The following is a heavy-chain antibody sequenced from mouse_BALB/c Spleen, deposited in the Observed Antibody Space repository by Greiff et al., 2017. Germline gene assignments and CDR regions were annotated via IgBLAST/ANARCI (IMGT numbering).Heavy chain of an antibody. CDR2: IYPGSGNT. CDR3: APKGVDYDGFAY. J-gene: IGHJ3*01. CDR1: GYAFTNYW. Sequence: VKLMESGAELVRPGTSVKISCKASGYAFTNYWLGWVKQRPGHGLEWIGDIYPGSGNTYYNEKFKGKATLTADKSSSTAYMQLSSLTSEDSAVYFCAPKGVDYDGFAYWGQGTLVTVSA. D-gene: IGHD2-4*01. V-gene: IGHV1-63*01.